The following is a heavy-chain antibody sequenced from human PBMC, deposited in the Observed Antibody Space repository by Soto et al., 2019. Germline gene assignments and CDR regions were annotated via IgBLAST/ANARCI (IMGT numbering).Heavy chain of an antibody. D-gene: IGHD6-13*01. CDR2: IYYSGST. CDR1: GGSISSYY. CDR3: GCSIAAAGNDFDY. V-gene: IGHV4-59*08. Sequence: SETLSLTCTVSGGSISSYYWSWIRQPPGKGLEWIGYIYYSGSTNYNPSLKSRVTISVDTSKNQFSLKLGSVTAADTAVYYCGCSIAAAGNDFDYWGQGTLVTVSS. J-gene: IGHJ4*02.